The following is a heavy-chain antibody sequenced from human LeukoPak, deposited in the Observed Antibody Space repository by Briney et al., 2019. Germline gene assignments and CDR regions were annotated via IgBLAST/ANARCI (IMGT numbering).Heavy chain of an antibody. Sequence: SETLSLTCGVSGGSFSSHYWTWIRQPPGKGLEWIGEINPRGSTNYNPSLESRGTVSADTSRHQLPLSLTSVTAADSAVYFCARGLRQGSAWSWGPKEKSYQYMDVWGTGTTVIVSS. CDR3: ARGLRQGSAWSWGPKEKSYQYMDV. D-gene: IGHD6-19*01. V-gene: IGHV4-34*01. CDR1: GGSFSSHY. J-gene: IGHJ6*04. CDR2: INPRGST.